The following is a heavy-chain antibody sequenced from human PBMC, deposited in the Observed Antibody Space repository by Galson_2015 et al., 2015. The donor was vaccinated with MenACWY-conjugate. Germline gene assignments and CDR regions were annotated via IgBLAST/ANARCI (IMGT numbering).Heavy chain of an antibody. CDR2: ISATSATI. CDR1: GFTFSSFS. CDR3: ARTAGSVPP. V-gene: IGHV3-21*01. J-gene: IGHJ5*02. Sequence: SLRLSCAASGFTFSSFSMNWVRQAPGKGLEWVSSISATSATIYYADSAKGRFTISRDNAKNSLYLQMNSLRAEDTAVYYCARTAGSVPPWGLGTLVTVSS. D-gene: IGHD6-13*01.